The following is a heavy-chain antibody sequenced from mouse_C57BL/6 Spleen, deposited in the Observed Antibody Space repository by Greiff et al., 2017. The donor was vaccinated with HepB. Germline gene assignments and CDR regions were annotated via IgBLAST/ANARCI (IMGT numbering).Heavy chain of an antibody. CDR2: ISGGGGNT. J-gene: IGHJ2*01. CDR3: ARALLRAFDY. V-gene: IGHV5-9*01. D-gene: IGHD1-2*01. Sequence: DVKLVESGGGLVKPGGSLKLSCVASGFTFSSYTMSWVRQTPEKRLEWVATISGGGGNTYYPDSVKGRFTISRDNAKNTLYLQMSSLRSEDTALYYCARALLRAFDYWGQGTTLTVSS. CDR1: GFTFSSYT.